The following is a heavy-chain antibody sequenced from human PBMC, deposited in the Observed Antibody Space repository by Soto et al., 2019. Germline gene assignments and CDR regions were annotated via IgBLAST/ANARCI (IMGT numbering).Heavy chain of an antibody. CDR2: IIPMLGMS. D-gene: IGHD3-10*01. CDR1: GDTFNFYT. J-gene: IGHJ4*02. V-gene: IGHV1-69*02. Sequence: QVQLVQSGAEVKTPGSSVKVSCTASGDTFNFYTLSWVRQAPGQGLEWMGRIIPMLGMSNYAQKFQGRVTMTADKSTSPAYMGLSSLRSEDTALYYCATNYGSGSAHFDTWGQGPLVPVSS. CDR3: ATNYGSGSAHFDT.